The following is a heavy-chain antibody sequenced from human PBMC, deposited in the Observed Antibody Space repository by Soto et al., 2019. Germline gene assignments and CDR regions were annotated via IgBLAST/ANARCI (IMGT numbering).Heavy chain of an antibody. Sequence: QVQLQESGPGLVKPSETLSLTCTVSGGSISSYYWSWIRQTPGKGLEWIGYIYHSGSTNYNPSLRSRVTLSVDTSKNQFSLKLNSMTAADTAVYYCARRAERGHDYWGQGTLITVSS. CDR3: ARRAERGHDY. V-gene: IGHV4-59*08. J-gene: IGHJ4*02. CDR1: GGSISSYY. D-gene: IGHD1-1*01. CDR2: IYHSGST.